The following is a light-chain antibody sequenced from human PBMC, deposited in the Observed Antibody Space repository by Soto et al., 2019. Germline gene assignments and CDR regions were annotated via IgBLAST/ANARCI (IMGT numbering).Light chain of an antibody. CDR1: QSVSSN. Sequence: EIVMTQSPAAVSVSPGERATLSCRASQSVSSNLAWYQQKPGRAPRLLIYGASTRATGMPARFSGSGSGTDFTLTITRLEPEDFAVYYCQEYDDSPPITFGLGTRLEIK. CDR3: QEYDDSPPIT. J-gene: IGKJ5*01. V-gene: IGKV3-15*01. CDR2: GAS.